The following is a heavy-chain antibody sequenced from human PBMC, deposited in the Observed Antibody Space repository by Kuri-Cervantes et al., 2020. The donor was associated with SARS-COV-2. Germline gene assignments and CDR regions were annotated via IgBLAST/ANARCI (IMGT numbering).Heavy chain of an antibody. CDR1: GFTFSGSA. D-gene: IGHD4-11*01. V-gene: IGHV3-73*01. CDR2: IRSKANSYAT. J-gene: IGHJ4*02. Sequence: LTCAASGFTFSGSAMHWVRQASGKGLEWVGRIRSKANSYATAYAASVKGRFTISRDDSKNTAYLQMNSLKTEDTAVYYCTSLSTVAPFDYWGQGTLVTVSS. CDR3: TSLSTVAPFDY.